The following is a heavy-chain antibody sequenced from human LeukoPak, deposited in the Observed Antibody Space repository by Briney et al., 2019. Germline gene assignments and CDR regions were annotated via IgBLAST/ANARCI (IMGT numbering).Heavy chain of an antibody. V-gene: IGHV4-59*01. J-gene: IGHJ4*02. D-gene: IGHD3-22*01. CDR3: TKGNYEPYVC. CDR2: SSYDGKT. CDR1: GASINSYR. Sequence: SETLSLTCNVSGASINSYRWNWIRQPPGKGLEWIGYSSYDGKTNYNSALKSRLTLSVATSKNQFSLNLNSVTAADTARYYGTKGNYEPYVCWGQGTLVTVTS.